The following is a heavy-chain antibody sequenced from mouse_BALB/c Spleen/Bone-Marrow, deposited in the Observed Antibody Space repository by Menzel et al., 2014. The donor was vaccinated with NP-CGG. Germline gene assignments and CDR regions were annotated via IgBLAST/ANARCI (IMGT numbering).Heavy chain of an antibody. Sequence: VQLVESGPGLVAPSQSLSVTCTISGFSLTNYGVHWVRQPPGKGLEWLVVIWSDGSTTYNSALKSRLSICKDNSKSQVFLKMNSLQTDDTAMYYCARHRYYAMDYWGQGTSVTVSS. CDR3: ARHRYYAMDY. J-gene: IGHJ4*01. CDR1: GFSLTNYG. V-gene: IGHV2-6-1*01. CDR2: IWSDGST.